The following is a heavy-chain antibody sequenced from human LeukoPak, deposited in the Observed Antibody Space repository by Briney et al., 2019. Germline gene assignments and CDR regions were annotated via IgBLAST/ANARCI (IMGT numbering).Heavy chain of an antibody. CDR3: ARHGSGSYYYYYYMDV. CDR2: ISSSSSYI. CDR1: GFTFSSYS. J-gene: IGHJ6*03. D-gene: IGHD3-10*01. V-gene: IGHV3-21*01. Sequence: GGSLRLSCAASGFTFSSYSMNWVRQAPGKGLEWVSSISSSSSYIYYADSVKGRFTISRDNAKNSLYLQMNSLRAEDTAVYYCARHGSGSYYYYYYMDVWGKGTTVTISS.